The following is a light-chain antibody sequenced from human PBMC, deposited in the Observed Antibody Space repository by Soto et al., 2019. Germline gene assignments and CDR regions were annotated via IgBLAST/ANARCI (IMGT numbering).Light chain of an antibody. CDR3: QQRSELI. CDR1: QSVSSY. V-gene: IGKV3-11*01. CDR2: DAS. J-gene: IGKJ4*01. Sequence: EIVLTQSPSTLSLSPGERATLSCRASQSVSSYLAWYQQKPGQAPRLLIYDASNRATGIPARFSGSGSGTDFTLTISSLEPEDFAVYYCQQRSELIFGGGTKVEIK.